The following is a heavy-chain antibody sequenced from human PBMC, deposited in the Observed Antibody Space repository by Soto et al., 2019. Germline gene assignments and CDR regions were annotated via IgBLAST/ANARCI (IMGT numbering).Heavy chain of an antibody. CDR1: GGSVSSGSYY. Sequence: SETLSLTCTASGGSVSSGSYYWSWIRQPPGKGLEWIGYIYYSGSTNYNPSLKSRVTISVDTSKNQFSLKLSSVTAADTAVYYCVRPGITGTDWYFDLWGRGTLVTVSS. CDR3: VRPGITGTDWYFDL. V-gene: IGHV4-61*01. D-gene: IGHD1-7*01. J-gene: IGHJ2*01. CDR2: IYYSGST.